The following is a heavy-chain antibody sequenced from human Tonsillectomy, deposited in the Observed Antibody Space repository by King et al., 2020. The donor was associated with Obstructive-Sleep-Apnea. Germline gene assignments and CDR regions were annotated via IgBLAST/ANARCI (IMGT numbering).Heavy chain of an antibody. Sequence: VQLVESGGGLVQPGGSLRLSCAASGFTFSSYNMIWVRQAPGKGLEWISYISSSGSAMFHAVSVKGRFTISRDNAKSSLYLQMNSLRAEDTAVYYCARKEETYTNWFDPWGQGTLVTVSS. CDR3: ARKEETYTNWFDP. V-gene: IGHV3-48*03. CDR1: GFTFSSYN. CDR2: ISSSGSAM. D-gene: IGHD4-11*01. J-gene: IGHJ5*02.